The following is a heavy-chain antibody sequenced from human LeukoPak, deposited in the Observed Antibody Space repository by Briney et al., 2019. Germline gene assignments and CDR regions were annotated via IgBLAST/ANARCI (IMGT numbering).Heavy chain of an antibody. CDR3: ARGGMGSNSQEYFYYGMDV. Sequence: KPARSLRRSCAAARFTFNSYSMNWVRQAPWKGLEWVSSISRTSSYLYDADSGRVRFNPSRDNGKNSLYLQMNGLRAEDTAVYYCARGGMGSNSQEYFYYGMDVWGQGTTVTVSS. V-gene: IGHV3-21*01. D-gene: IGHD2-15*01. CDR2: ISRTSSYL. CDR1: RFTFNSYS. J-gene: IGHJ6*02.